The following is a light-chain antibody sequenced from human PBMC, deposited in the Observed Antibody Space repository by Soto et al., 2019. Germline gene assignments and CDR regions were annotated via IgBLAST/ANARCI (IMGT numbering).Light chain of an antibody. Sequence: EILMLQSPATLSVSPGARATLSCRASQSVSSDLAWYEQKPGQAPRLLIYGASTRATGIPARFSGSGSGTEFTLTISSLQSEDFAVYYCQQYNNWPLTSGGGTKVDIK. V-gene: IGKV3-15*01. CDR2: GAS. CDR1: QSVSSD. J-gene: IGKJ4*01. CDR3: QQYNNWPLT.